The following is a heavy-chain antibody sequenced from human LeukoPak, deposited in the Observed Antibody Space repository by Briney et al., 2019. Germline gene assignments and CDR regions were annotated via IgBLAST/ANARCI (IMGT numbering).Heavy chain of an antibody. J-gene: IGHJ5*02. CDR2: IFYSGAT. Sequence: SSETLSLTCTVHGGPISTSSYLWGWVRLPPGKGLEWIGSIFYSGATYYNPSLKSQVTMSVDTSKNQVSLKLNSVTAADTAVYYCARQPSLSYCSSGTCWFDLWGQGTLVTVSS. CDR3: ARQPSLSYCSSGTCWFDL. V-gene: IGHV4-39*01. D-gene: IGHD2-2*01. CDR1: GGPISTSSYL.